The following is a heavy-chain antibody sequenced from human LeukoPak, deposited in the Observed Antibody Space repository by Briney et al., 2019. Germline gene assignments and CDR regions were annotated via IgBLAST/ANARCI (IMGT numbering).Heavy chain of an antibody. J-gene: IGHJ4*02. CDR2: ISWNSGSI. V-gene: IGHV3-9*01. D-gene: IGHD5-18*01. CDR3: AKGSGYSYGIYFDY. Sequence: GGSLRLSCAASGFTFDDYAMHWVRQAPGKGLEWVSGISWNSGSIGYADSVKGRFTISGDNAKNSLYLQMNSLRAEDTALYYCAKGSGYSYGIYFDYWGQGTLVTVSS. CDR1: GFTFDDYA.